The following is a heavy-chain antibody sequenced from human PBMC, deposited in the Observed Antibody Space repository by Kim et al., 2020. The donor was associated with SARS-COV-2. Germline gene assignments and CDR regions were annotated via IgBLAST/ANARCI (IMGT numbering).Heavy chain of an antibody. V-gene: IGHV4-31*02. Sequence: SRKRRVTRSVDTSKNPFSLKLSSVTAADTAVYYCARGRITIFGVVTEFDYWGQGTLVTVSS. CDR3: ARGRITIFGVVTEFDY. J-gene: IGHJ4*02. D-gene: IGHD3-3*01.